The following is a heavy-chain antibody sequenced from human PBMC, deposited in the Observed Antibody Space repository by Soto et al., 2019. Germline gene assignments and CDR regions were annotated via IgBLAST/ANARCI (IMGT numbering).Heavy chain of an antibody. CDR2: IYYSGST. CDR3: ARVTFGAADVNLMGGSPSGYYYYMDV. CDR1: GGSISSYY. J-gene: IGHJ6*03. V-gene: IGHV4-59*01. Sequence: SETLSLTCTVSGGSISSYYWSWIRQPPGKGLEWIGYIYYSGSTNYNPSLKGRVTISVDTSKNQFSLKLSSVTAADTAVYYCARVTFGAADVNLMGGSPSGYYYYMDVWGKGTTVTVSS. D-gene: IGHD3-16*01.